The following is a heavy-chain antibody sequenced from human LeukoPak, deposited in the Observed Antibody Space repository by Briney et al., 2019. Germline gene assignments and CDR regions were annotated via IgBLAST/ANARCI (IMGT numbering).Heavy chain of an antibody. Sequence: GGSLRLSCAVSGFTFNYYDMHWVRQAPGKRLEWVSAIRTTGDTHYPDSVKGRFAMSREDAKNSVHLQMNTLRARDTAVYYCARGVSYYYDNSGHPGWYFDLWGRGTLVTVSS. J-gene: IGHJ2*01. CDR3: ARGVSYYYDNSGHPGWYFDL. CDR2: IRTTGDT. CDR1: GFTFNYYD. V-gene: IGHV3-13*01. D-gene: IGHD3-22*01.